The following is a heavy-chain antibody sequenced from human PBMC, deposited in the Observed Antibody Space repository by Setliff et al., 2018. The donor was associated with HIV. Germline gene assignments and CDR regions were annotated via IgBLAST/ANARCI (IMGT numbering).Heavy chain of an antibody. CDR2: IYYSGST. CDR1: GGSISTHHF. Sequence: SETLSLTCTVSGGSISTHHFWSWIRQHPGRGLEWIGHIYYSGSTYDNPSLKSRFSISIDTSKNRFSLEVASVTAADTAVYYCARGAYPREFYFDSWGQGMLVTSPQ. V-gene: IGHV4-31*03. J-gene: IGHJ4*02. CDR3: ARGAYPREFYFDS. D-gene: IGHD2-21*01.